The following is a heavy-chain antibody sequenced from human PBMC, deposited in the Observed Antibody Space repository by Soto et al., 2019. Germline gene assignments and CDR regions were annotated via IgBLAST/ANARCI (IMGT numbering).Heavy chain of an antibody. J-gene: IGHJ4*02. CDR2: ISGSGGST. CDR3: ATDSSSWYYPTRDRPNFDY. Sequence: GGSLRLSCAASGFTFSSYAMSWVRQAPGKGLEWVSAISGSGGSTYYADSVKGRFTISRDNSKNTLYLQMNSLRAEDTAVYYCATDSSSWYYPTRDRPNFDYWGKGTLVTVSS. D-gene: IGHD6-13*01. V-gene: IGHV3-23*01. CDR1: GFTFSSYA.